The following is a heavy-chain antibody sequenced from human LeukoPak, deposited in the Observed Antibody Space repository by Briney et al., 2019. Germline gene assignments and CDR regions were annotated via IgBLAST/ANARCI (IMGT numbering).Heavy chain of an antibody. CDR2: INPNSGGT. CDR3: ARDRSGYAQSGYFDY. Sequence: ASVKVSCKASGYTFTGYYMHWVRQAPGQGLEWMGRINPNSGGTNYAQKFQGRVTMTRDTSISTAYMELSRLRSDDTAVYCCARDRSGYAQSGYFDYWGQGTLVTVSS. J-gene: IGHJ4*02. D-gene: IGHD5-12*01. V-gene: IGHV1-2*06. CDR1: GYTFTGYY.